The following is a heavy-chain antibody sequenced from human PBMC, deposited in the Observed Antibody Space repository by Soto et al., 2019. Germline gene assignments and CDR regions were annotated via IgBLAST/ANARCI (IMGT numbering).Heavy chain of an antibody. Sequence: QVQLVESGGGLVKPGGSLRLSCAASGFTFSDYYMSWIRQAPGKGLEWVSYISSSSSYTNYADSVKGRCTISRDNAKNSLYLQMNSLRAEDTAVYYCARDQAAAAKYYYYYYGMDVWGQGTTVTVSS. CDR1: GFTFSDYY. CDR3: ARDQAAAAKYYYYYYGMDV. D-gene: IGHD6-13*01. J-gene: IGHJ6*02. V-gene: IGHV3-11*06. CDR2: ISSSSSYT.